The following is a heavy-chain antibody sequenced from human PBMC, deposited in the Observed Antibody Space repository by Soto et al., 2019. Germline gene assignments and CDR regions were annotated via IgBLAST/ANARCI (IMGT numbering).Heavy chain of an antibody. V-gene: IGHV3-30*18. CDR1: RFTFSSYG. D-gene: IGHD5-18*01. J-gene: IGHJ6*02. Sequence: QVQLVESGGGVVQPGRSLRLSCAASRFTFSSYGMHWVRQAPGKGLEWVAVISYDGSNKYYADSVKGRFTISRDNSKNTLYLQMNSLRAEDTAVYYCEKTLSGYNYGPSGSYYYGMDVWGQGTTVTVSS. CDR3: EKTLSGYNYGPSGSYYYGMDV. CDR2: ISYDGSNK.